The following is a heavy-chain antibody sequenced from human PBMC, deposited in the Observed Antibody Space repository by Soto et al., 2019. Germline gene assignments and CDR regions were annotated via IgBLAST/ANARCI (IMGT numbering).Heavy chain of an antibody. J-gene: IGHJ4*02. CDR1: GFTFSSYS. Sequence: GGSLRLSCAASGFTFSSYSMNWVRQAPGKGLEWVSYISSSSSTIYYADSVKGRFTISRDNAKNSLYLQMNSLRDEDTAVYYCARVGPATMVRGSPDYWGQGTLVTVSS. V-gene: IGHV3-48*02. D-gene: IGHD3-10*01. CDR3: ARVGPATMVRGSPDY. CDR2: ISSSSSTI.